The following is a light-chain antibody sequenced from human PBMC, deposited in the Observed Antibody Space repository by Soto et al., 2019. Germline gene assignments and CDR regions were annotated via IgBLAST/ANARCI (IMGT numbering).Light chain of an antibody. J-gene: IGKJ1*01. V-gene: IGKV3-20*01. CDR3: QQYGRPPWT. CDR1: QSVSNRY. CDR2: DAS. Sequence: EIVLTQSPGTLSLSPGERATLSCWASQSVSNRYLAWYQQKPGQAPRLLIYDASSRATGIPDRFSGSGSGTDFTLTITRLEPEDFAVYYCQQYGRPPWTFGQGTKVDIK.